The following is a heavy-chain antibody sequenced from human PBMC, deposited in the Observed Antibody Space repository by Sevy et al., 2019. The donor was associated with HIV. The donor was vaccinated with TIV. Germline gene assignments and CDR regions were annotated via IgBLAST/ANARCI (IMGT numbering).Heavy chain of an antibody. CDR1: GFTFSSYA. CDR3: ARDRFFRDAFDI. Sequence: GGSLRLSCAASGFTFSSYAMHWVRQAPDKGLEWVAVISYDGSNKYYADSVKGRFTISRDNSKNTLYLQMNSLRAEDTAVYYCARDRFFRDAFDIWGQGTMVTVSS. D-gene: IGHD3-10*01. J-gene: IGHJ3*02. CDR2: ISYDGSNK. V-gene: IGHV3-30*04.